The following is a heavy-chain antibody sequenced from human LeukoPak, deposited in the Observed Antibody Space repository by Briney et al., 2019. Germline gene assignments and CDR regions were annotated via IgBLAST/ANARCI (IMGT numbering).Heavy chain of an antibody. Sequence: GGSLRLSCAASGFTFSSYSMNWVRQAPGKGLEWVSYISSSSSTIYYADSVKGRFTTSRDNAKNSLYLQMNSLRAEDTAVYYCARSGLRGPIDYWGQGTLVTVSS. D-gene: IGHD2-21*01. CDR2: ISSSSSTI. J-gene: IGHJ4*02. CDR1: GFTFSSYS. CDR3: ARSGLRGPIDY. V-gene: IGHV3-48*01.